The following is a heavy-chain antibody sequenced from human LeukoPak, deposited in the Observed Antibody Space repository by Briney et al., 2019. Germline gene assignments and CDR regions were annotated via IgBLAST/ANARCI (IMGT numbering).Heavy chain of an antibody. Sequence: PSETLSLTCAVYGGSFSGYYWSWIRQPPGKGLEWIGEINHSGSTNYNPSLKSRVTISVDTSKNQFSLKLSSVTAADTAVYYCARGRRIAARRRGAFDIWGQGTMVTVSS. D-gene: IGHD6-6*01. CDR2: INHSGST. CDR3: ARGRRIAARRRGAFDI. CDR1: GGSFSGYY. J-gene: IGHJ3*02. V-gene: IGHV4-34*01.